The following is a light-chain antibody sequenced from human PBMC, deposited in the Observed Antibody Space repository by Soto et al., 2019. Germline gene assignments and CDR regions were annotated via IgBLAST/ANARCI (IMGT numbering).Light chain of an antibody. CDR3: NSYTGSSTYV. CDR1: SSVVGSYNR. V-gene: IGLV2-18*02. CDR2: EVS. Sequence: QSVLTQPPSMSGSPGQSVAISCTGTSSVVGSYNRVSWYQQPPGAAPKLMIYEVSNRPSGVPDRFSGSKSGNTASLTISGLQAEDEADYYCNSYTGSSTYVFGTGTKVTVL. J-gene: IGLJ1*01.